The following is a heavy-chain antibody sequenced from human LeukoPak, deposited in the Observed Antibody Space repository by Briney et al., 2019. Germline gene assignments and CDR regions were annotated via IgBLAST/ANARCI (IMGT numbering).Heavy chain of an antibody. CDR1: GGSFSGYY. D-gene: IGHD6-19*01. CDR2: INHSGST. J-gene: IGHJ4*02. V-gene: IGHV4-34*01. Sequence: PSETLSLTCAVYGGSFSGYYWSWIRQPPGKGPEWIGEINHSGSTNYNPSLKSRVTISVDTSKNQFSLKLSSVTAADTAVYYCARQDSSGWYDFDYWGQGTLVTVSS. CDR3: ARQDSSGWYDFDY.